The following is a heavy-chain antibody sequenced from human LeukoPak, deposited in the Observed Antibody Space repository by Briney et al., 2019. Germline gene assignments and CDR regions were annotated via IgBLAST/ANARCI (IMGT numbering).Heavy chain of an antibody. D-gene: IGHD6-13*01. CDR3: ARVTGYMTEDYFDY. CDR2: IYHSGDT. V-gene: IGHV4-38-2*02. CDR1: GYSITSGYY. J-gene: IGHJ4*02. Sequence: SETLSLTCIVSGYSITSGYYWGWIRQPPGKGLEWIGSIYHSGDTYYNPSLKSRVTISVDTSKNQFSLKLDSVTAADTAVYYCARVTGYMTEDYFDYWGQGTLVTASS.